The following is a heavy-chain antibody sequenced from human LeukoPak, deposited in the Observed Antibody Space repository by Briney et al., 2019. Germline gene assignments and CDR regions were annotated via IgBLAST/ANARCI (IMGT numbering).Heavy chain of an antibody. D-gene: IGHD3-9*01. Sequence: PGGSLRLSCAASGFTFSSYGMSWVRQAPGKGREGVSAISGSGGSTYYADSVKGRFTISRDNSKNTLYLQMNSLRAEDTAVYYCAKGDDYDILTGYSNLDYWGQGTLVTVSS. V-gene: IGHV3-23*01. CDR2: ISGSGGST. CDR3: AKGDDYDILTGYSNLDY. J-gene: IGHJ4*02. CDR1: GFTFSSYG.